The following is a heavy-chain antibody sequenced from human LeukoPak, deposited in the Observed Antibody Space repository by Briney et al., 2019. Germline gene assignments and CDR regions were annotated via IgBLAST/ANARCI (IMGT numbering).Heavy chain of an antibody. J-gene: IGHJ4*02. V-gene: IGHV3-23*01. D-gene: IGHD3-10*01. CDR3: AKSFIAGSYNPTEFDY. Sequence: GGSLRLSCAASGFTFSSYAMSWVRQAPGKGLEWVSAISGSGGSTYYADSVKGRFTISRDNSKNTLYLQMHSLRAEDTAVYYCAKSFIAGSYNPTEFDYWGQGTLVTVSS. CDR1: GFTFSSYA. CDR2: ISGSGGST.